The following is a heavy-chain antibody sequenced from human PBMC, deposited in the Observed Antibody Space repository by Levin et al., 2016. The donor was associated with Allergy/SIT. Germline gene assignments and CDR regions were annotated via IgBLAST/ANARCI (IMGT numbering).Heavy chain of an antibody. CDR3: ATVTADYSNYVDY. J-gene: IGHJ4*02. D-gene: IGHD4-11*01. CDR1: GDSVTSGYFY. V-gene: IGHV4-61*01. CDR2: IYYTGNT. Sequence: SETLSLTCTVSGDSVTSGYFYWNWIRQPPGKGLEWIGDIYYTGNTNYNPSLKSRVTISLDTSKKQFSLKLSSVTAADTAVYYCATVTADYSNYVDYWGQGSLVTVSS.